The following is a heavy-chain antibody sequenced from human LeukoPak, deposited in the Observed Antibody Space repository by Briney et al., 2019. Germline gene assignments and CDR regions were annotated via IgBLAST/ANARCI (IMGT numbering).Heavy chain of an antibody. V-gene: IGHV1-2*02. CDR2: INPNSGGT. D-gene: IGHD2-2*01. CDR1: GYTFTDYY. CDR3: AVVPNYYYYMDV. Sequence: ASVKVSCKASGYTFTDYYMHWVRQAPGQGLEWMGWINPNSGGTNYAQKFQGRVTMTRDTSISTAYMELSRLRSDDTAVYYCAVVPNYYYYMDVWGKGTTVTVSS. J-gene: IGHJ6*03.